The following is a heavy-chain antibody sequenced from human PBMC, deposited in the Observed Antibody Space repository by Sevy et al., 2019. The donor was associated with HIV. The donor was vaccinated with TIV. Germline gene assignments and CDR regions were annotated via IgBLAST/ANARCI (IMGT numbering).Heavy chain of an antibody. J-gene: IGHJ6*02. CDR1: GDSVSSNSAV. CDR2: TFYRSTWFV. Sequence: SQTLSLTCAISGDSVSSNSAVWNWVRQSPSRGLEWLGRTFYRSTWFVDYAASVKSRIIISRDTSKNQVSLQLKSVTPEETAMYFCARDGLTYGGLDVWGQGTTVTVSS. CDR3: ARDGLTYGGLDV. D-gene: IGHD1-20*01. V-gene: IGHV6-1*01.